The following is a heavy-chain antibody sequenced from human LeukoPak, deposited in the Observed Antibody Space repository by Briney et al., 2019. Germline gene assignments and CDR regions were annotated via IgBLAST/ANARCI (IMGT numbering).Heavy chain of an antibody. D-gene: IGHD3-9*01. CDR2: ISGSGGST. CDR1: GFTFSSYA. J-gene: IGHJ4*02. V-gene: IGHV3-23*01. Sequence: PRGSLRLSCAASGFTFSSYAMSWVRQAPGKGLEWVSAISGSGGSTYYADSVKGRFTISRDNAKNSLYLQMNSLRAEDTAVYYCARDLLRYFDWPPQPSYYFDYWGQGTLVTVSS. CDR3: ARDLLRYFDWPPQPSYYFDY.